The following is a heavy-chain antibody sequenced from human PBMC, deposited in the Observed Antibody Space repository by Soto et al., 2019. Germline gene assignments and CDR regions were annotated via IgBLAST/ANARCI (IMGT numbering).Heavy chain of an antibody. J-gene: IGHJ4*02. CDR2: IYYSGST. CDR3: ARSQTTVTSYDY. Sequence: PSDTLSLTCTVSGGSITSGGYCWTWILQHPVKGLEWMGHIYYSGSTYYNPSLKSRVTISIDRSKNQFSLKLRSVTAAATAVYYCARSQTTVTSYDYWGQGTLVTVSS. CDR1: GGSITSGGYC. D-gene: IGHD4-17*01. V-gene: IGHV4-31*03.